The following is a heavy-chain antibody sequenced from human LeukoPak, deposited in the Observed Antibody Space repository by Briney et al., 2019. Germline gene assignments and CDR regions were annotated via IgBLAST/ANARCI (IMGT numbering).Heavy chain of an antibody. J-gene: IGHJ4*02. V-gene: IGHV1-18*01. CDR2: INAYNGYT. Sequence: GASVNVSRKASGYTFTIFGINWVRQAPRQGLEWVGWINAYNGYTNYAQKLQGRVTMTTDTSTSTAYMELRSLRSDDTAVYYCAKDLRILGYCSSTSCYSWGRWGQGAMVTVSS. D-gene: IGHD2-2*02. CDR1: GYTFTIFG. CDR3: AKDLRILGYCSSTSCYSWGR.